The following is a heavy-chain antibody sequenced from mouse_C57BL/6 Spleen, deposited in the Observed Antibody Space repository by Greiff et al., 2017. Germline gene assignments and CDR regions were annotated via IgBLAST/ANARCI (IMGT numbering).Heavy chain of an antibody. J-gene: IGHJ3*01. CDR1: GYTFTEYT. CDR2: FYPGSGSI. V-gene: IGHV1-62-2*01. CDR3: ARHEKRVYDYDTWFAY. Sequence: QVQLKESGAELVKPGASVKLSCKASGYTFTEYTIHWVKQRSGQGLEWIGWFYPGSGSIKYNEKFKDKATLTADKSSSTVYMELSRLTSEDSAVYFCARHEKRVYDYDTWFAYWGQGTLVTVSA. D-gene: IGHD2-4*01.